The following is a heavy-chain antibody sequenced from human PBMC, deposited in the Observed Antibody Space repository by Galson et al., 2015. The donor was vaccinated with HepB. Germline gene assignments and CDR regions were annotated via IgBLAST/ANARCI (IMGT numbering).Heavy chain of an antibody. CDR3: ARDGMVVAATGGWYFDL. Sequence: LRLSCAASGFTFSSYSMNWVRQAPGKGLEWVSSISSSSSYIYYADSVKGRFTISRDNAKNSLYLQMNSLRAEDTAVYYCARDGMVVAATGGWYFDLWGRGTLVTVSS. D-gene: IGHD2-15*01. V-gene: IGHV3-21*01. J-gene: IGHJ2*01. CDR2: ISSSSSYI. CDR1: GFTFSSYS.